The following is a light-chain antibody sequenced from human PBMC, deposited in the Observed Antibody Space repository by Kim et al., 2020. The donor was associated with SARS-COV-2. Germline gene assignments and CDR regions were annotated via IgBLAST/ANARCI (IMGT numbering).Light chain of an antibody. CDR3: QAWDSSTVV. CDR1: KLGDKN. V-gene: IGLV3-1*01. Sequence: SYELTQPPSVSVSPGQTAIITCSGNKLGDKNVCWYQQKPGQSPLLVIYEDFKRPSGIPERVSGSNSGNTATLTISGTQAMDEAAYYCQAWDSSTVVFGGGTQQTVL. CDR2: EDF. J-gene: IGLJ2*01.